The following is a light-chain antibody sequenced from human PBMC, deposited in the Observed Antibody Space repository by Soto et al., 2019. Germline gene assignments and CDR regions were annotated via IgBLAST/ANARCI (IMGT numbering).Light chain of an antibody. J-gene: IGKJ2*01. CDR1: QSGSSN. CDR3: QQYGSSYT. Sequence: VLSQTRTPLSVSLGESATPSCRARQSGSSNFACYQENPGQAPTLLIYGASTRAAGIPARFGGSGSGTAFTLTITRLEPEDFAVYYCQQYGSSYTFGQGTK. V-gene: IGKV3-15*01. CDR2: GAS.